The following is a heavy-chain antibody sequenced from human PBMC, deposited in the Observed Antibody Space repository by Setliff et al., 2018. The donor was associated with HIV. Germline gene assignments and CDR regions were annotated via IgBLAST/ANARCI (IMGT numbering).Heavy chain of an antibody. J-gene: IGHJ6*04. D-gene: IGHD3-22*01. CDR3: ARAAHDNTAYRPLDV. Sequence: SETLSLTCGVSGYSISSDYCWGWIRQPPGKGLEWIGNMCHGGNNNYYNPSLKSRFTISRGNAENSLYLQMNSLRAEGTAVYYCARAAHDNTAYRPLDVWGKGTTVTVSS. V-gene: IGHV4-38-2*01. CDR1: GYSISSDYC. CDR2: MCHGGNNN.